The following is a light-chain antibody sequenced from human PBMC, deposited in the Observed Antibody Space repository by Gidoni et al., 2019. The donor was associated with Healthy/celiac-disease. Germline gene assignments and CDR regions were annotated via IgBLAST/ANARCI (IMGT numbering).Light chain of an antibody. J-gene: IGKJ2*01. CDR2: DAS. V-gene: IGKV1-33*01. Sequence: DIQMTQSPSSLSASVIDRVTITDQASQDISTYLNWYQQKPGKAPKLLIYDASNLETGVPSRFSGSGSGTDFTFTISSLLPEDIATYYCQQYYNLPYTFGQGTKLEIK. CDR1: QDISTY. CDR3: QQYYNLPYT.